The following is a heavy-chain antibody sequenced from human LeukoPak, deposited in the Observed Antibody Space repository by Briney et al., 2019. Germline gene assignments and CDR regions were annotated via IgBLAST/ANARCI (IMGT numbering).Heavy chain of an antibody. Sequence: KPSETLSLTCAVYGGSFSDYYCSWIRQPPGKGPEWIGYFHYSGSTNYNPSLKSRVTISVDTSKNQFSLKLSSVTAADTAVYYCARHGTVTTGGIWFDPWGQGTLVTVSS. CDR2: FHYSGST. J-gene: IGHJ5*02. D-gene: IGHD4-11*01. CDR3: ARHGTVTTGGIWFDP. CDR1: GGSFSDYY. V-gene: IGHV4-59*08.